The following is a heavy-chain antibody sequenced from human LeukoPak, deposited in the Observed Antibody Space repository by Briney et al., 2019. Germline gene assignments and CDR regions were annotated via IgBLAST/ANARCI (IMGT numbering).Heavy chain of an antibody. D-gene: IGHD3-10*01. J-gene: IGHJ4*02. Sequence: PGGSLRLSCAASGITFSSYAMSWVRLAPGKGLEWVSGISGSGARTYYADSVKGRFTISRDNSKNRMYLQMNSLRAEDTAVYHCAKGGFGFGELKFDYWGQGTLVTVSS. CDR1: GITFSSYA. V-gene: IGHV3-23*01. CDR3: AKGGFGFGELKFDY. CDR2: ISGSGART.